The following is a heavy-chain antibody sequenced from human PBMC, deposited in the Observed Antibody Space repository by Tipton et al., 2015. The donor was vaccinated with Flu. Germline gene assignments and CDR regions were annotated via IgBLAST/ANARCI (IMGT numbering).Heavy chain of an antibody. CDR2: INPSGGST. V-gene: IGHV1-46*01. J-gene: IGHJ4*02. CDR3: ARDHKPDGYFDY. D-gene: IGHD5-24*01. CDR1: GYTFTSYY. Sequence: QLVQSGAEVKKPGASVKVSCKASGYTFTSYYMHWVRQAPGQGLEWMGIINPSGGSTSYAQKFQGRVTMTRDTSTSTVYMELSSLRPEAPAVYYCARDHKPDGYFDYWGQGTLVTVSP.